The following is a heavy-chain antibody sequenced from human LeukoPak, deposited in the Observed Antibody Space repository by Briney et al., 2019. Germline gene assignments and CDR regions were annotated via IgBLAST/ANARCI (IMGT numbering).Heavy chain of an antibody. J-gene: IGHJ6*03. D-gene: IGHD3-16*01. Sequence: SETLSLTCTVSGGSISSYYWSWIRQPPGKGLEWIGYIYYSGSTSYNPSLKSRVTISVDTSKNQFSLKLSSVTAADTAVYYCARRLRFYYYYMDVWGKGTTVTISS. CDR2: IYYSGST. CDR3: ARRLRFYYYYMDV. V-gene: IGHV4-59*12. CDR1: GGSISSYY.